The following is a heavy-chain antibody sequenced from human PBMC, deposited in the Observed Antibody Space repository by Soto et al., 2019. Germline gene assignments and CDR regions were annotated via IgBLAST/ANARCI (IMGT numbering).Heavy chain of an antibody. D-gene: IGHD5-12*01. CDR2: ISPKNGGT. Sequence: ASVKVSCKASGYTFTDYYIHWLRQAPGQGLEWMGWISPKNGGTKYVQKFQGRVTVTRDTSMSIVYMELSRLRYDDTAVYYCARGGNSGYYYEWGQGTLVTVSS. CDR1: GYTFTDYY. V-gene: IGHV1-2*02. CDR3: ARGGNSGYYYE. J-gene: IGHJ4*02.